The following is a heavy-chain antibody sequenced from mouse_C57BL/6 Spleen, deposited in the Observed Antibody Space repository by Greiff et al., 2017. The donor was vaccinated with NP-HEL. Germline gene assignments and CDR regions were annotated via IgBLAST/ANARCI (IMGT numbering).Heavy chain of an antibody. Sequence: QVQLQQPGAELVRPGSSVKLSCKASGYTFTSYWMHWVKQRPIQGLEWIGNIDPSDSVTHYNQKFKDKATLTVDKSSSTAYMQLSSLTSEDSAVYYCARGGDWFAYWGQGTLVTVSA. J-gene: IGHJ3*01. CDR2: IDPSDSVT. V-gene: IGHV1-52*01. CDR1: GYTFTSYW. CDR3: ARGGDWFAY.